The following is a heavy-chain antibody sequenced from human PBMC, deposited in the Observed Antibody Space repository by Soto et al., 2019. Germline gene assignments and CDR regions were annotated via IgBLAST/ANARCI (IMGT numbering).Heavy chain of an antibody. CDR2: IYYSGST. CDR1: GGSISSGGYY. D-gene: IGHD2-15*01. CDR3: SSGGSGYGVWGMDV. J-gene: IGHJ6*02. Sequence: QVQLQESGPGLVKPSQTLSLTCTVSGGSISSGGYYWSWIRQHPGKGLEWIGYIYYSGSTYYNPSLQIRVTISVDTSKKQFPLKRSAVTAADTAVYYCSSGGSGYGVWGMDVWGQGTTVTVSS. V-gene: IGHV4-31*03.